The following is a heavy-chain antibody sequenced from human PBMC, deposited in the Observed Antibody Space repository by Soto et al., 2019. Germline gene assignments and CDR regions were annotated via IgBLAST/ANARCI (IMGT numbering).Heavy chain of an antibody. CDR2: IKPNSGGT. CDR3: ASEPVTAKPEGVDF. CDR1: GYTFSDYY. V-gene: IGHV1-2*04. J-gene: IGHJ4*02. D-gene: IGHD2-21*02. Sequence: QVQLVQSGAVVRKPGAYVNVSCKDSGYTFSDYYIQWVRQAPGQGLEWMGWIKPNSGGTQYAPECQGWVTMTRETTITTAYMGLSRLRSGDTDVYYCASEPVTAKPEGVDFWGQGTMVTVSS.